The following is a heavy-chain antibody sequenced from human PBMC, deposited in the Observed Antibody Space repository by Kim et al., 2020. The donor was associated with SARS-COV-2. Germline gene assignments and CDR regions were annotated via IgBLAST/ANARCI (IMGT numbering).Heavy chain of an antibody. V-gene: IGHV5-10-1*01. CDR2: IDPSDSYT. CDR1: GYSFTSYW. Sequence: GESLKISCKGSGYSFTSYWISWVRQMPGKGLEWMGRIDPSDSYTNYSPSFQGHVTISADKSISTAYLQWSSLKASDTAMYYCARAKIAAAGTCGNYGMDVWGQGTTVTVSS. CDR3: ARAKIAAAGTCGNYGMDV. D-gene: IGHD6-13*01. J-gene: IGHJ6*02.